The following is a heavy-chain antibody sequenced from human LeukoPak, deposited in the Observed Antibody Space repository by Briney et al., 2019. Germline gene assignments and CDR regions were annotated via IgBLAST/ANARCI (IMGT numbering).Heavy chain of an antibody. CDR2: ISGSGSGGST. D-gene: IGHD6-13*01. Sequence: GGSLRLSCAASGFTFSSSAMSWVRQAPGKGLEWVSNISGSGSGGSTYYADSVKGRFTISRDNSKNTLYLRMNSLRAEDTALYYCAKDIPGAYTWQQLGHDSWGQGTLVTVSS. CDR3: AKDIPGAYTWQQLGHDS. J-gene: IGHJ4*02. V-gene: IGHV3-23*01. CDR1: GFTFSSSA.